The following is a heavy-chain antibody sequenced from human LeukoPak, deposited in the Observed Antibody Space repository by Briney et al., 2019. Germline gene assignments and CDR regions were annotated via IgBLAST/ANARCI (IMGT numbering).Heavy chain of an antibody. CDR3: AKDSEGSGSLIHY. CDR2: ISSSSSTI. V-gene: IGHV3-48*01. Sequence: QAGGSLRLSCAASGFTFSSYSMNWVRQAPGKGLEWVSYISSSSSTIYYADSVKGRFTISRDNSKNTLYLQMNSLRAEDTAVYYCAKDSEGSGSLIHYWGQGTLVTVSS. J-gene: IGHJ4*02. CDR1: GFTFSSYS. D-gene: IGHD3-10*01.